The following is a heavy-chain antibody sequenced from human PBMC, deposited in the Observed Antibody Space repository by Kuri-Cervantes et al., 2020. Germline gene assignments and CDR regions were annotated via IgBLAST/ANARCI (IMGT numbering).Heavy chain of an antibody. V-gene: IGHV4-34*01. CDR3: ARDRRLVTPIDAFDI. D-gene: IGHD3-9*01. CDR1: GFTFSSYA. CDR2: INHSGST. Sequence: ESLKISCAASGFTFSSYAMSWVRQAPGKGLEWIGEINHSGSTNYNPSLKSRVTISVDTSKNQFSLKLSSVTAADTAVYYCARDRRLVTPIDAFDIWGQGTMVTVSS. J-gene: IGHJ3*02.